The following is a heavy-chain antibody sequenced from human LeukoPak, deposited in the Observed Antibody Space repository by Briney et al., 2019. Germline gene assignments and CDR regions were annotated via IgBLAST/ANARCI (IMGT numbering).Heavy chain of an antibody. Sequence: EGSLRLSCVVSGFTFSSYTMNWVRQAPGRGLEWVSSISSSGSYMFYADSVKGRFTISGDNAKNSLYLQMNSLRAEDTAVYYCAREWGPAAMAHTLNWGQGTLVTVSS. CDR3: AREWGPAAMAHTLN. D-gene: IGHD2-2*01. J-gene: IGHJ4*02. CDR2: ISSSGSYM. V-gene: IGHV3-21*01. CDR1: GFTFSSYT.